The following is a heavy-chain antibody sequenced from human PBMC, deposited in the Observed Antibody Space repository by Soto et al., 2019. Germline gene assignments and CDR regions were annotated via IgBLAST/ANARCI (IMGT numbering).Heavy chain of an antibody. CDR3: ARQKIGYCSSTTCYPDY. Sequence: EVQLVESGGGLVQPGGSLRLSCVVSGFTISSYEMNWVRQAPGKGLEWVSHISSSGSTIYYADSVKGRFAISRDNLKNSLYLQMNSLRAEDTAVYYCARQKIGYCSSTTCYPDYWGQGTLVTVSS. J-gene: IGHJ4*02. CDR1: GFTISSYE. CDR2: ISSSGSTI. D-gene: IGHD2-2*01. V-gene: IGHV3-48*03.